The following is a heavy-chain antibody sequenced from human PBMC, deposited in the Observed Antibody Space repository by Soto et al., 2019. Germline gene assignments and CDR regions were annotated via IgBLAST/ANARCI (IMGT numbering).Heavy chain of an antibody. V-gene: IGHV1-69*08. D-gene: IGHD4-4*01. J-gene: IGHJ5*02. CDR1: GGTFSTYT. CDR2: IIPIIGII. CDR3: AGDPDSHYNDSHASSYP. Sequence: QVQLVQSGAEVKKPGSSVKVSCKASGGTFSTYTITWVRQAPGQGLEWMGRIIPIIGIINYAQKFQGRVMMSADKFTGTAYMELTGLRSDDTAVYYCAGDPDSHYNDSHASSYPWGQGTLVSVSS.